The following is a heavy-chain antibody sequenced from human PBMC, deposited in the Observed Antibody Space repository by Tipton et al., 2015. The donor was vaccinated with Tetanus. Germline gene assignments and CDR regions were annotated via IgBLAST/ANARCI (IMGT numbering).Heavy chain of an antibody. CDR2: IYYSGST. V-gene: IGHV4-59*01. D-gene: IGHD6-19*01. CDR3: ARGGWLGSDY. CDR1: GGSISSYY. Sequence: TLSLTCTVSGGSISSYYWSRIRQPPGKGLEWIGYIYYSGSTNYNPSLKSRVTISVDTSKNQFSLKLSSVTAADTAGYYCARGGWLGSDYWGQGALVTVS. J-gene: IGHJ4*02.